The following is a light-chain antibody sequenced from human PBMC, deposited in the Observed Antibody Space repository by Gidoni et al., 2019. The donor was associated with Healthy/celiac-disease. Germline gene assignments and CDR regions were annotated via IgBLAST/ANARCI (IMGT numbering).Light chain of an antibody. V-gene: IGLV1-44*01. CDR2: SNN. CDR1: SSNTGSNT. Sequence: QSVLTPPPSASGTPGPRVTISCSGSSSNTGSNTVNWYQQLPGTAPKLLIYSNNHRPSGVPDRFSGSKSGTSASLAISGLQSEDEADYYCAAWDDSLNGNVVFGGGTKLTVL. CDR3: AAWDDSLNGNVV. J-gene: IGLJ2*01.